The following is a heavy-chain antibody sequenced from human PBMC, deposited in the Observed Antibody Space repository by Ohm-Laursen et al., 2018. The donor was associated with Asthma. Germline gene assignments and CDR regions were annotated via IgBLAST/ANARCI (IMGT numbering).Heavy chain of an antibody. CDR2: ISSSSSTI. V-gene: IGHV3-48*02. CDR1: GFTFSSYS. CDR3: ARDGAFYYDSSGYYDAFDI. J-gene: IGHJ3*02. Sequence: GSLRLSCAASGFTFSSYSMNWVRQAPGKGLEWVSYISSSSSTIYYADSVKGRFTISRDNAKNSLYLQMNSLRDEDTAVYYCARDGAFYYDSSGYYDAFDIWGQGTMVTVSS. D-gene: IGHD3-22*01.